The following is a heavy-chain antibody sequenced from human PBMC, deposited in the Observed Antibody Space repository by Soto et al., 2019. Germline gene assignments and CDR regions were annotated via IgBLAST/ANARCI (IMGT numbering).Heavy chain of an antibody. V-gene: IGHV4-59*12. CDR1: GGSISSYY. CDR3: ARGGTYSGYGGY. J-gene: IGHJ4*02. CDR2: IYYSGST. D-gene: IGHD5-12*01. Sequence: SETLSLTCTVSGGSISSYYWSWIRQPPGKGLEWIGYIYYSGSTNYNPSLKSRVTISVGTSKNQFSLNLNPVTAADTAVYYCARGGTYSGYGGYWGQGTLVTAPQ.